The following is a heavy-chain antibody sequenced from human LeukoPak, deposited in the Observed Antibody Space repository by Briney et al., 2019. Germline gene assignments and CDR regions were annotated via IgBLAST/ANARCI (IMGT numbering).Heavy chain of an antibody. CDR3: ARRGAYFDY. CDR1: GYSFTGYY. CDR2: INPKNGGT. Sequence: ASVKVSCKTSGYSFTGYYMHGVRQAPGQGLEWMGWINPKNGGTNYPQKFQGRVTMTTDTSVGTAYMELSSPASDDTAVYYCARRGAYFDYWGQGTLVTVSS. V-gene: IGHV1-2*02. J-gene: IGHJ4*02.